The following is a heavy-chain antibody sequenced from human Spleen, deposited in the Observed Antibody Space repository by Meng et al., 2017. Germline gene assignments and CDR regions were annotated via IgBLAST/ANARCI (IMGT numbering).Heavy chain of an antibody. V-gene: IGHV4-34*01. Sequence: SETLSLTCAVYGGSFSDNYWNWIRQTPGKGLEWIGEINHSGSTNYNPSLKGRVTISLDTSKNQFFLKLTSVTAADTAVYYCARGVDTSARYSSGWSWGYWGQGTLVTVSS. J-gene: IGHJ4*02. CDR2: INHSGST. D-gene: IGHD6-19*01. CDR3: ARGVDTSARYSSGWSWGY. CDR1: GGSFSDNY.